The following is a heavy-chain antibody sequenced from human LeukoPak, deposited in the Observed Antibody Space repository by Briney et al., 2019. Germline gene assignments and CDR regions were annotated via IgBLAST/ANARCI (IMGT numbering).Heavy chain of an antibody. CDR2: IYPGDSDT. V-gene: IGHV5-51*01. CDR1: GYSFTTYW. CDR3: ARSKGYSYANYFDF. D-gene: IGHD5-18*01. J-gene: IGHJ4*02. Sequence: GESLKISCRGSGYSFTTYWIGWVRQMPGRGLEWMGIIYPGDSDTRYSPSSQGQVTISADKSISAAYLQWSSLKASDTAMYYCARSKGYSYANYFDFWGQGTLVTVSS.